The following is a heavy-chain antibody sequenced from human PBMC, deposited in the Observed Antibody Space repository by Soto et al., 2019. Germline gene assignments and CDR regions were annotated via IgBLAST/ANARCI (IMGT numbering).Heavy chain of an antibody. CDR2: VYHTGDT. CDR3: AREIVTAGGNNYFDP. V-gene: IGHV4-4*02. J-gene: IGHJ5*02. CDR1: GGTVASSHW. Sequence: SETLSLTCGASGGTVASSHWWSWVRQSPGRGLEWIGNVYHTGDTNSNPSLQSRVTFSVDKSDNQFSLRLTSVTAADTAVYFCAREIVTAGGNNYFDPWGPGTLVTVSS. D-gene: IGHD2-21*02.